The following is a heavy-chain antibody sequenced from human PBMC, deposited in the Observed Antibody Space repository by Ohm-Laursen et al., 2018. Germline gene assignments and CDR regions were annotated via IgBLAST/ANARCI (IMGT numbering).Heavy chain of an antibody. V-gene: IGHV4-39*01. D-gene: IGHD6-13*01. Sequence: GTLSLTCIVSGGSISSSSYYWGWIRQPPGKGLEWIGGMYYSGNTYYNPSLKSRVTIAVDTSKNQFSLKLSSVTAADTSVYYCATSNNWYYFDYWGQGTLVTVSS. CDR2: MYYSGNT. CDR1: GGSISSSSYY. J-gene: IGHJ4*02. CDR3: ATSNNWYYFDY.